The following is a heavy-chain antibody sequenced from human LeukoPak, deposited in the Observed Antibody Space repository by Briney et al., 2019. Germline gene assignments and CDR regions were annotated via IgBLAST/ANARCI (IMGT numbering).Heavy chain of an antibody. V-gene: IGHV3-7*01. D-gene: IGHD4-17*01. CDR1: GFTFSDYW. CDR3: ARGPRTPLTTR. J-gene: IGHJ4*02. CDR2: IKHDGSDI. Sequence: GSLRLSCVVSGFTFSDYWMTWVRQAPGKGLEWVANIKHDGSDIHYVDSVKGRFTISRDNAQSSPFLQMSSLRREDTPVYHCARGPRTPLTTRWGQGTLVAVSS.